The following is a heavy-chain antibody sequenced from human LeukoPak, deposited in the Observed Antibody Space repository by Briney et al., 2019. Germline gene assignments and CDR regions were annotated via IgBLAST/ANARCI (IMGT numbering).Heavy chain of an antibody. CDR1: GGSISSYY. CDR2: IYYRGST. V-gene: IGHV4-59*08. D-gene: IGHD3-3*01. Sequence: SETLSLTCTVSGGSISSYYWSWLRQPPGKGLEWIGYIYYRGSTNYNPSLKSRVTISLDTSKNQFSLKLSSVTAADTAVFYCARLWSGLRPPDYWGQGTLVTVSS. CDR3: ARLWSGLRPPDY. J-gene: IGHJ4*02.